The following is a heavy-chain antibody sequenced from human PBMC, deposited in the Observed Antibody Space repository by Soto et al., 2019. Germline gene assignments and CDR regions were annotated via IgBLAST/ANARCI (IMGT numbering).Heavy chain of an antibody. V-gene: IGHV4-59*08. Sequence: SETLSLTCIVSGGSISSYYWSWIRQPPGKGLEWIGYIYYSGSTNYNPSLKSRVTISVDTSKTQFSLKLSSVTAADTAVYYCGRHYYGSGNTFDYWGQGTLVTVSS. CDR1: GGSISSYY. CDR2: IYYSGST. CDR3: GRHYYGSGNTFDY. J-gene: IGHJ4*02. D-gene: IGHD3-10*01.